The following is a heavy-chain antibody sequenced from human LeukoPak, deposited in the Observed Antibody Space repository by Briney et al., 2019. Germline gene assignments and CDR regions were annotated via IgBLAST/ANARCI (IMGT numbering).Heavy chain of an antibody. CDR3: AKVGKVGATFGWDY. D-gene: IGHD1-26*01. CDR2: ISGSGSPI. V-gene: IGHV3-48*01. CDR1: GFTFSTYT. J-gene: IGHJ4*02. Sequence: GGSLRLSCAASGFTFSTYTMDWVRQAPGKGLEWVSYISGSGSPIYYADSVKGRFTISRDNAKNSLYLQMNSLRPDDTAVYYCAKVGKVGATFGWDYWGQGTLVTVSS.